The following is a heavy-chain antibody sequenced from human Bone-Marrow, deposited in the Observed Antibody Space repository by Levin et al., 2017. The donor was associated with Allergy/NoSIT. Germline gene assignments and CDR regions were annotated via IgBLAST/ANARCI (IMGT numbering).Heavy chain of an antibody. CDR3: ARDFNYYFDH. D-gene: IGHD5-24*01. CDR1: GGSITSGGSY. J-gene: IGHJ4*02. V-gene: IGHV4-31*03. CDR2: ISHRGST. Sequence: SQTPSLTCTVSGGSITSGGSYWSWLRQHPGKGLEWIGYISHRGSTFYNPSLKSRVTISVDTSKNQCSLRLSSVTAADTAVYYCARDFNYYFDHWGQGTLVTVSS.